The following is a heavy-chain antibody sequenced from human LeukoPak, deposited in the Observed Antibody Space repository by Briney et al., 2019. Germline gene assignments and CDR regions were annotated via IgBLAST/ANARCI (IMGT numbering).Heavy chain of an antibody. D-gene: IGHD3-22*01. V-gene: IGHV1-69*13. Sequence: SVKVSCKASGGTFSSYALSWVRQAPGQGLEWMGGIIPIFGTANYAQKFQGRVTITADESTSTAYMELSSLRSEDTAVYYCATQPQNYYDSSGYYCYYFDYWGQGTLVTVSS. CDR1: GGTFSSYA. CDR2: IIPIFGTA. CDR3: ATQPQNYYDSSGYYCYYFDY. J-gene: IGHJ4*02.